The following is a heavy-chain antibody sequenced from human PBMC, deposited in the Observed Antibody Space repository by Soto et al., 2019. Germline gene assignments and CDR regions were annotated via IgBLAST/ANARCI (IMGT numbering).Heavy chain of an antibody. CDR3: AMVDSSPWYIDY. Sequence: SVKYSCEASAGTFSSYAISWVRQAPRQGLEWMGGIIPIFGTANDAQKFQGRVTITADESTSTAYMELSSLRSEYTAVYYCAMVDSSPWYIDYWGQGALVTVSS. CDR2: IIPIFGTA. V-gene: IGHV1-69*13. CDR1: AGTFSSYA. J-gene: IGHJ4*02. D-gene: IGHD6-6*01.